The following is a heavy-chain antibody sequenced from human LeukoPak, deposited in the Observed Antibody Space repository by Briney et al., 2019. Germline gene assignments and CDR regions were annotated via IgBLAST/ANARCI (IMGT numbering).Heavy chain of an antibody. V-gene: IGHV1-2*02. CDR3: ARDVNTVTGYFDL. CDR1: GYTFTGYY. J-gene: IGHJ2*01. Sequence: ASVKVSCKASGYTFTGYYLHWVRQAPGQGLEWMGWINPNSGVTNYAQKFQGRVTMTRDTSISTAYMGLSRLRSDDTAVYYCARDVNTVTGYFDLWGRGTLVTVSS. CDR2: INPNSGVT. D-gene: IGHD4-17*01.